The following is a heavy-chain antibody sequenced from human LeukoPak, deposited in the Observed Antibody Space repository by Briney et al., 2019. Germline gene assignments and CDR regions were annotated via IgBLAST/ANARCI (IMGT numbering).Heavy chain of an antibody. CDR2: ISGSGGST. D-gene: IGHD5-24*01. V-gene: IGHV3-23*01. J-gene: IGHJ4*02. Sequence: GGSLRLSCAASGLTFSSYAMSWVRQAPGKGLEGVSAISGSGGSTYYADSVKGRFTISRDNSKNTLYAKINSLSSEDMAVYYCAKEKGRWLQLHYFDYWGQGTLVTVSS. CDR1: GLTFSSYA. CDR3: AKEKGRWLQLHYFDY.